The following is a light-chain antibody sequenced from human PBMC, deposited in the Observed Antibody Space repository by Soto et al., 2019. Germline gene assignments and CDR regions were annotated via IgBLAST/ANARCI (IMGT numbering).Light chain of an antibody. CDR1: YSNIGDNY. J-gene: IGLJ2*01. Sequence: QSVLTQPPSVSAAPGQKVTISCSGSYSNIGDNYVSWYRQVPGRTPKLLIYDNNKRASRIPDRFSGSKSATSATLGITGLQTGDEADYYCAVWDSSLSAVVFGGGTKLTVL. CDR3: AVWDSSLSAVV. V-gene: IGLV1-51*01. CDR2: DNN.